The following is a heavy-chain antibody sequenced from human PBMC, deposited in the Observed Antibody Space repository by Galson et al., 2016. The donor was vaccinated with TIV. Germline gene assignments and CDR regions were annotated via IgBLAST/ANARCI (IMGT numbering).Heavy chain of an antibody. J-gene: IGHJ4*02. CDR3: ATDYSGTNDCPGDKCVPV. Sequence: SLRLSCAASGVIFRKTWMSWVRQAPGKGLQWVGRIKSKTDGETIHYAAPVKGRFTISRDDSKDTLYLQMNSLKVEDTGVYYCATDYSGTNDCPGDKCVPVWGQGTLVTVSS. CDR2: IKSKTDGETI. CDR1: GVIFRKTW. V-gene: IGHV3-15*01. D-gene: IGHD2-8*02.